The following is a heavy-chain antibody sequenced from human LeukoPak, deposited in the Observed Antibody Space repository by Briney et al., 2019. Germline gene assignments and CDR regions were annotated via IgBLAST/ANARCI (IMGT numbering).Heavy chain of an antibody. CDR2: INPNSGDT. V-gene: IGHV1-2*02. J-gene: IGHJ4*02. Sequence: ASVRVSCKACGYTFTDYFVHWVRQAPGQGLEWMGWINPNSGDTNYAQKFQGRVTMTRDPSISTAYMALTRLRSDDTAVYYCARDAWLVGTTNLYYFDYWGQATLVTVSS. CDR3: ARDAWLVGTTNLYYFDY. D-gene: IGHD1-26*01. CDR1: GYTFTDYF.